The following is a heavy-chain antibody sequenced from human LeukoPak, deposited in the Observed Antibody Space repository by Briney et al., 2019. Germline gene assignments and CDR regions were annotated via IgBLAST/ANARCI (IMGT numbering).Heavy chain of an antibody. CDR2: IYYSGST. V-gene: IGHV4-39*01. CDR1: GGSISSNTYY. D-gene: IGHD3-10*01. J-gene: IGHJ4*02. CDR3: ARLYYYGSGSYYDY. Sequence: SETLSLTCTVSGGSISSNTYYWGWIRQPPGKGLEWIGGIYYSGSTYYNPSLKSRVTISVDTSKNQFSLKLSSVTAADTAVYYCARLYYYGSGSYYDYWGQGTLVTVSS.